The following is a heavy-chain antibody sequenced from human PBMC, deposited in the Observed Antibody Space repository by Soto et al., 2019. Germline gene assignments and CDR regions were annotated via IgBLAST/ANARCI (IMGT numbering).Heavy chain of an antibody. CDR2: ISYDGSNK. Sequence: GGSLRLSCAASGFTFSSYGMHWVRQAPGKGLEWVAVISYDGSNKYYADSVKGRFTISRDNSKNTLYLQMNSLRAEDTAVYYCAKDPYPIVVVPAAYDYWGQGTLVTVSS. CDR3: AKDPYPIVVVPAAYDY. D-gene: IGHD2-2*01. CDR1: GFTFSSYG. J-gene: IGHJ4*02. V-gene: IGHV3-30*18.